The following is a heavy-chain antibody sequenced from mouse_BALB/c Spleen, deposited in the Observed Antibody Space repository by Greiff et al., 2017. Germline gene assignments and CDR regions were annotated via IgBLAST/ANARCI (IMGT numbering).Heavy chain of an antibody. CDR2: IWAGGST. J-gene: IGHJ4*01. D-gene: IGHD2-1*01. V-gene: IGHV2-9*02. Sequence: QVHVKQSGPGLVAPSQSLSITCTVSGFSLTSYGVHWVRQPPGTGLEWLGVIWAGGSTNYNSALMSRLSISKDNSKSQVFLKMNSLQTDDTAMYYCARSYGNPRYYAMDYWGQGTSVTVSS. CDR1: GFSLTSYG. CDR3: ARSYGNPRYYAMDY.